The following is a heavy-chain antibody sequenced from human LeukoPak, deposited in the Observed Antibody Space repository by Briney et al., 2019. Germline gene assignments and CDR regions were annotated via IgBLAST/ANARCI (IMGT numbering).Heavy chain of an antibody. D-gene: IGHD6-13*01. CDR3: AKGVSAGIAADGFDP. Sequence: AGGSLRLSCAASGFTFSSYTMSWVRQAPGKGLEWVSAISGSGGSTYYADSVKGRFTISRDNSKNTLYLQMNSLRAEDTAVYYCAKGVSAGIAADGFDPWGQGTLVTVSS. CDR2: ISGSGGST. J-gene: IGHJ5*02. V-gene: IGHV3-23*01. CDR1: GFTFSSYT.